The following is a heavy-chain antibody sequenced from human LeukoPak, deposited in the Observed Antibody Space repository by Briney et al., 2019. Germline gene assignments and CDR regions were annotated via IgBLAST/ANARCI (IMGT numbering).Heavy chain of an antibody. D-gene: IGHD2-15*01. Sequence: LSGRSLRLSCAASGFTFDDYAMHWVRHAPGKGLEWVSGIIWNGGTIGYADSVKGRFTISRDNAKNSLYLQMNSLRAEDTALYYCAKSAPRSSWAALYYGMDVWGQGTTVTVSS. CDR1: GFTFDDYA. J-gene: IGHJ6*02. V-gene: IGHV3-9*01. CDR3: AKSAPRSSWAALYYGMDV. CDR2: IIWNGGTI.